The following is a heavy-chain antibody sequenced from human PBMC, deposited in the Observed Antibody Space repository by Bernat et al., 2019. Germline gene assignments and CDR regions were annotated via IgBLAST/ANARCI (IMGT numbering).Heavy chain of an antibody. D-gene: IGHD3-10*01. Sequence: EVQLLDSGGGLVQPGGSLRLSCAASGFAFSSFAMIWVRQAPGKGLEWVSVFSGSGGGTNYADSVKGRFTISRDNSKNTLYLQMNSLRAEDTAVYYCAKALGTYYYGSGDYWGQGTLVTVSS. CDR3: AKALGTYYYGSGDY. J-gene: IGHJ4*02. CDR2: FSGSGGGT. CDR1: GFAFSSFA. V-gene: IGHV3-23*01.